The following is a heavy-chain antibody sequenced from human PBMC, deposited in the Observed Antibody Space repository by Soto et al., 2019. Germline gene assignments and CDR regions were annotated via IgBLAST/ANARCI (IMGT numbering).Heavy chain of an antibody. CDR1: GFTFGDYA. J-gene: IGHJ6*03. Sequence: GGSLRLSCTASGFTFGDYAMSWFRQAPGKGLEWVGFIRSKAYGGTTEYAASVKGRFTISRDDSKSIAYLQMNSLKTEDTAVYYCTREREPIVVVVAATPHYYYYMDVWGKGTTVTVSS. CDR3: TREREPIVVVVAATPHYYYYMDV. V-gene: IGHV3-49*03. CDR2: IRSKAYGGTT. D-gene: IGHD2-15*01.